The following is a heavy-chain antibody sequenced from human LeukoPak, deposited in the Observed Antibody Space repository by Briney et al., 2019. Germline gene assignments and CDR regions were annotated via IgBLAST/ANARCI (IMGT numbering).Heavy chain of an antibody. Sequence: PGGSLRLSCAASGFTFSNHAMSWVRQAPGKGLEWVSVISGSGPTTFYADSVKGRFTISRDNSKNTLYLQMNSLRAEDTAVYYCAKDPDIVGATTPDYWGQGTLVTVSS. V-gene: IGHV3-23*01. D-gene: IGHD1-26*01. CDR1: GFTFSNHA. CDR2: ISGSGPTT. J-gene: IGHJ4*02. CDR3: AKDPDIVGATTPDY.